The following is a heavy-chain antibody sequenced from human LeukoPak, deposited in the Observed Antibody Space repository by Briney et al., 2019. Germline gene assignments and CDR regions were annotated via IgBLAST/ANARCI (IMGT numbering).Heavy chain of an antibody. CDR3: AKWPEGAMDYFDY. Sequence: GVSLRLSCAASGFIFSSYAMTWARQAPVKGLEWVSAISGDGTRTYYADSVKGRFTISRDNSKNTLYLEMSSLRVEDTAIYYCAKWPEGAMDYFDYWGQGTLVTVSS. J-gene: IGHJ4*02. V-gene: IGHV3-23*01. CDR1: GFIFSSYA. CDR2: ISGDGTRT. D-gene: IGHD3-16*01.